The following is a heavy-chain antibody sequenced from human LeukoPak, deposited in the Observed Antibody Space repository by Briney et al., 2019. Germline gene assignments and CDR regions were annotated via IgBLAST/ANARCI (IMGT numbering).Heavy chain of an antibody. V-gene: IGHV3-23*01. Sequence: GGSLRLSCAASGFTFSSYAMIWVRQAPGKGLEWVSAISGSGGSTYYADSVKGRFTISRDNSKNTLYLQMNSLRAEDTAVYYCAEGSRSPGRGIAYWGQGTLVTVSS. D-gene: IGHD1-26*01. J-gene: IGHJ4*02. CDR1: GFTFSSYA. CDR3: AEGSRSPGRGIAY. CDR2: ISGSGGST.